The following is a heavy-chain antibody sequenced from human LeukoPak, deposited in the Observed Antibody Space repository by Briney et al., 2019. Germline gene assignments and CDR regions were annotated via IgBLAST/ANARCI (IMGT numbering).Heavy chain of an antibody. J-gene: IGHJ1*01. CDR1: GGSISSGGYY. CDR2: IYYSGST. V-gene: IGHV4-31*03. Sequence: PQTLSLTCTVSGGSISSGGYYWSWIRQHPGKGLEWIGYIYYSGSTYYNPSLKSRVTISVDTSKNQFSLKLSSVTAADTAMYYCARARYSSGLLYFQHWGQGTLVTVSS. D-gene: IGHD6-19*01. CDR3: ARARYSSGLLYFQH.